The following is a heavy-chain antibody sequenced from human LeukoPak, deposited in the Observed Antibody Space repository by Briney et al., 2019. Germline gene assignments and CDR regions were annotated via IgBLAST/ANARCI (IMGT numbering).Heavy chain of an antibody. V-gene: IGHV4-39*07. CDR1: GGSISSSSYY. J-gene: IGHJ4*02. CDR3: ARDDGSGLDY. CDR2: IYYSGST. Sequence: PSETLSLTCSVSGGSISSSSYYWGWIRQPPGKGLEWIGSIYYSGSTYYNPSLKSRVTISVDTSKNQFSLKLSSVTAADTAVYYCARDDGSGLDYWGQGTLVTVSS. D-gene: IGHD3-10*01.